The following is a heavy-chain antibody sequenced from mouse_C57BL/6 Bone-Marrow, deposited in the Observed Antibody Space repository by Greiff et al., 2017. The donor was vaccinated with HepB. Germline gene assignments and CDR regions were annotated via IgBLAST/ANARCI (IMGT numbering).Heavy chain of an antibody. CDR2: INPGSGGT. J-gene: IGHJ1*03. CDR3: LLYLDTTVVRYFDV. CDR1: GYAFTNYL. D-gene: IGHD1-1*01. Sequence: QVQLQQSGAELVRPGTSVKVSCKASGYAFTNYLIEWVKQRPGQGLEWIGVINPGSGGTNYNEKFKGKATLTADNSSSTAYMQLSSLTSEDSAVYFCLLYLDTTVVRYFDVWGTGTTVTVSS. V-gene: IGHV1-54*01.